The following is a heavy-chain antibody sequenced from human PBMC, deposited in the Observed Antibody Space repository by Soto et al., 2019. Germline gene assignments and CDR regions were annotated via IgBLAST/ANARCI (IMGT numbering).Heavy chain of an antibody. D-gene: IGHD3-3*01. Sequence: EAQLLESGGGLVQPGGSLRLSCAASGFTFNTFALTWVRQAPGKGLEWVSSITVDGGSTYYVDSVKGRFTVSRDNSKNTLYLQIASHRAEDTAVYYCAKVEYERSVNYDLDIWCQGTMVTVAS. V-gene: IGHV3-23*01. CDR3: AKVEYERSVNYDLDI. CDR2: ITVDGGST. CDR1: GFTFNTFA. J-gene: IGHJ3*02.